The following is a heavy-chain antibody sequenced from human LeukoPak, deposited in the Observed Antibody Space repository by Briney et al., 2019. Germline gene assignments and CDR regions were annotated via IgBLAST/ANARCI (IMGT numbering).Heavy chain of an antibody. J-gene: IGHJ4*02. Sequence: NSSETLSLTCTVSGGSIRSYYWSWIRQPPGKGLEWIGYIYYSRSTNYNPSLKSRVTISVDTSKNQFSLRLSSVTAADTAVYYCAREGSYGFFDYWGQGTLVTVSS. CDR3: AREGSYGFFDY. CDR2: IYYSRST. D-gene: IGHD5-18*01. V-gene: IGHV4-59*01. CDR1: GGSIRSYY.